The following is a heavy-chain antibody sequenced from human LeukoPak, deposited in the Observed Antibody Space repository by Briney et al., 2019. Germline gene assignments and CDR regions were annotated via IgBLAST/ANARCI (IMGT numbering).Heavy chain of an antibody. CDR1: GFTFSSYA. CDR3: AKGMFGSGWYGDDY. Sequence: QPGGPLRLSCAASGFTFSSYAMSWVRQAPGKGLEWVSAISGSGGSTYYADSVKGRFTISRDNSKNTLYLQMNSLRAEDTAVYYCAKGMFGSGWYGDDYWGQGTLVTVSP. J-gene: IGHJ4*02. D-gene: IGHD6-19*01. V-gene: IGHV3-23*01. CDR2: ISGSGGST.